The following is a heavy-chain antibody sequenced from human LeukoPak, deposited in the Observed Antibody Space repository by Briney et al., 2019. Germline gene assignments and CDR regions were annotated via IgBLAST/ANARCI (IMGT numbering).Heavy chain of an antibody. Sequence: PSETLSLTCTVSGGSMSSYYWSWIRQPAGKGLEWIGRIYTSGSTNYNPSLKSRVTMSVDTSKNQFSLKLSSVTAADTAVYYCARAGTTRGYSYDRHYYYYMDVWGKGTTVTVSS. CDR3: ARAGTTRGYSYDRHYYYYMDV. J-gene: IGHJ6*03. V-gene: IGHV4-4*07. D-gene: IGHD5-18*01. CDR1: GGSMSSYY. CDR2: IYTSGST.